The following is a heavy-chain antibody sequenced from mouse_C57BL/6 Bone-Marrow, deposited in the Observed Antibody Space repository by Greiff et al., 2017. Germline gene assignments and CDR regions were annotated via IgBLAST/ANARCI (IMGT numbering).Heavy chain of an antibody. Sequence: QVQLKESGPELVKPGASVTLSCKASGYTFTSYDINWVKQRPGQGLEWIGWIYPRDGSTKYNEKFKGKATLTVDTSSSTAYMERHSLTSEDSAVYFCARLEFDGSSGDWYFDVWGTGTTVTVSS. J-gene: IGHJ1*03. CDR3: ARLEFDGSSGDWYFDV. CDR1: GYTFTSYD. D-gene: IGHD1-1*01. V-gene: IGHV1-85*01. CDR2: IYPRDGST.